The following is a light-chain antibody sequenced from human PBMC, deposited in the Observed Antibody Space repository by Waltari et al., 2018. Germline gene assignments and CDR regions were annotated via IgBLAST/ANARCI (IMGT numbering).Light chain of an antibody. J-gene: IGKJ2*01. Sequence: DIVMTQSPDSLAVSLGERATINCKSSQSVLHSSNNKNYLAWYQQKPGQPPKLLIYLASTRESGVPDRFSGSGSETDLTLTISSLQAEDVAAYYGEQYYETHYTFGQGTKLEI. CDR1: QSVLHSSNNKNY. V-gene: IGKV4-1*01. CDR3: EQYYETHYT. CDR2: LAS.